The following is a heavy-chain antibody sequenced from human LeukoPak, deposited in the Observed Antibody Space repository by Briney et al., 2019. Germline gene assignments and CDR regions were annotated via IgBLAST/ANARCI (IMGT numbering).Heavy chain of an antibody. V-gene: IGHV4-59*01. D-gene: IGHD4-17*01. Sequence: SETPSLTCTVSGGSISSYYWSWIRQPPGKGLEWIGYIHYSGSTNYNPSLKSRVTISVDTSKNQFSLKLSSVTAADTAVYYCARGGPPTVTRFDYWGQGTLVTVSS. J-gene: IGHJ4*02. CDR1: GGSISSYY. CDR2: IHYSGST. CDR3: ARGGPPTVTRFDY.